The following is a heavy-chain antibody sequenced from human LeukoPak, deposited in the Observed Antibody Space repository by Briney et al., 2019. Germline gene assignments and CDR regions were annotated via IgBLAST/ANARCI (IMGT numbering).Heavy chain of an antibody. CDR2: IDYSGST. D-gene: IGHD3-10*01. J-gene: IGHJ4*02. CDR3: ARHSSYGSGIYSPFDY. CDR1: GGSIGSNSYS. V-gene: IGHV4-39*01. Sequence: SETLSLTCTVSGGSIGSNSYSWGWIRQPPGKGLEWIGTIDYSGSTYYNPSLKSRVTISVDTSENQFSLRLTSVTAADTAVYYCARHSSYGSGIYSPFDYWGQGILVTVSS.